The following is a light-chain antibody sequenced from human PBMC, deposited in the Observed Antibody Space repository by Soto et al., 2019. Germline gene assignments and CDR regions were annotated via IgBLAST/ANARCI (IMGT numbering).Light chain of an antibody. CDR3: QQYGSSPNT. CDR1: QSVSSSY. J-gene: IGKJ2*01. CDR2: GAS. Sequence: EMVLTQSPGTLSLSPGERATLSCRASQSVSSSYLAWYQQKPGQAPRLLIYGASSRAPGIPDRFSGSGSGTDFTLTISRLEPEDFAVYYCQQYGSSPNTFGQGTKLEIK. V-gene: IGKV3-20*01.